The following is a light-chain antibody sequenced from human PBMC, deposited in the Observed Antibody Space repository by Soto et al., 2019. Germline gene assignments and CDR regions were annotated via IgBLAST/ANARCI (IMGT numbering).Light chain of an antibody. J-gene: IGKJ2*01. Sequence: DIQMTQSPSSLSASVGDTVTITCRASQSISTYLNWYQQRPGKAPKLLISAASTLQSGVPSRFSGSGSGTNFTLTVSSLQPEDFATYYCQQSYSPFSTFGQGTKLEIK. V-gene: IGKV1-39*01. CDR1: QSISTY. CDR2: AAS. CDR3: QQSYSPFST.